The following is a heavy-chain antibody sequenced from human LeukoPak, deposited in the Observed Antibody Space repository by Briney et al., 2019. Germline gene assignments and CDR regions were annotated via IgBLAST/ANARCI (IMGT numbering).Heavy chain of an antibody. V-gene: IGHV3-21*01. Sequence: GGSLRLSCAASGFTFDTYSMNWVRQAPGKGLEWVSSISSSSSYINYGDSVKGRFTISRDNAKNSLYMQMNSLRAEDTAVYYCARSPGATWSFDYWGQGTLVTVSS. CDR2: ISSSSSYI. J-gene: IGHJ4*02. CDR1: GFTFDTYS. D-gene: IGHD1-1*01. CDR3: ARSPGATWSFDY.